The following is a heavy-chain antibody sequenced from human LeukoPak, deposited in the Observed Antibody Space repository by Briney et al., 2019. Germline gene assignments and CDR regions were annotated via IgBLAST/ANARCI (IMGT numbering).Heavy chain of an antibody. J-gene: IGHJ5*02. V-gene: IGHV4-4*07. CDR1: GGSISSYY. Sequence: SETLSLTCTVSGGSISSYYWSWIRQPAGKGLEWIGRIYTSGSTNYNPSLKSRVTMSVDTSKNQFSLKLSSVPAADTAVYYCAXXXXXXXXXXXPWGXGTLXXVSS. CDR3: AXXXXXXXXXXXP. CDR2: IYTSGST.